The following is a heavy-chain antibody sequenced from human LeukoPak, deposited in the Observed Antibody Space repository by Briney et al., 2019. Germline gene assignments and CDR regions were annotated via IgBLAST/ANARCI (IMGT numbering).Heavy chain of an antibody. CDR1: EFTFSAYY. CDR2: ISSSGGIT. CDR3: AKDRITVFGAVPDV. Sequence: GGSLRLSCVASEFTFSAYYMGWIRQAPGKGLEWVSYISSSGGITYYADSVKGRFTISRDNSKNTLYLQMNSLRAEDTAVYYCAKDRITVFGAVPDVWGKGTTVTVSS. V-gene: IGHV3-11*01. D-gene: IGHD3-3*01. J-gene: IGHJ6*04.